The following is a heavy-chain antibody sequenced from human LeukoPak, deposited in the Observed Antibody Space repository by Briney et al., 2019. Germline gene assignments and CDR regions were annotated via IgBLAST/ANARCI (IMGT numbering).Heavy chain of an antibody. V-gene: IGHV3-21*01. J-gene: IGHJ4*02. CDR1: GFTFSSYS. Sequence: GGSLRLSCAASGFTFSSYSMNWVRQAPGKGLEWVSSISSSSRYIYYADSVKGRFTISRDNAKNSLYLQMNSLRAEDTAVYSCARERPGSNSPLDYWGQGTLVTVSS. D-gene: IGHD6-13*01. CDR2: ISSSSRYI. CDR3: ARERPGSNSPLDY.